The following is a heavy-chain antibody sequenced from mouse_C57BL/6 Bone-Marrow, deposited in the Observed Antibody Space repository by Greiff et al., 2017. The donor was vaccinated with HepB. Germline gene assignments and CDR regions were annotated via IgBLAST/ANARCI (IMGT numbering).Heavy chain of an antibody. CDR3: ARLDLRRLRRYFDV. Sequence: QVQLQQSGAELARPGASVKLSCKASGYTFTSYGISWVKQRTGQGLEWIGEIYPRSGNTYYNEKFNGKATLTADKSSSTVYMELRSLTSEDSAVYFCARLDLRRLRRYFDVWGTGTTVTVSS. J-gene: IGHJ1*03. V-gene: IGHV1-81*01. CDR1: GYTFTSYG. CDR2: IYPRSGNT.